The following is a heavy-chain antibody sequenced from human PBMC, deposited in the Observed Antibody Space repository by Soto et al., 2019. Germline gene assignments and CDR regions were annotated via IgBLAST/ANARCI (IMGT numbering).Heavy chain of an antibody. CDR2: ISSSSSYI. D-gene: IGHD2-2*01. Sequence: GGSLRLSCAASGFTFSSYSMNWVRQAPGKGLEWVSSISSSSSYIYYADSVKGRFTISRDNAKNSLYLQMNSLRAEDTAVYYCARDPRCSSTSCYPLYNWFDPWGQGTLVTVSS. CDR3: ARDPRCSSTSCYPLYNWFDP. CDR1: GFTFSSYS. J-gene: IGHJ5*02. V-gene: IGHV3-21*01.